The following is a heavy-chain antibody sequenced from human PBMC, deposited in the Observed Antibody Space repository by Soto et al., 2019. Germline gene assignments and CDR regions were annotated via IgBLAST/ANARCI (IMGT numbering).Heavy chain of an antibody. CDR3: ARELGYCISTSCYTSSNWFDP. J-gene: IGHJ5*02. CDR2: IIPIFGTA. D-gene: IGHD2-2*02. V-gene: IGHV1-69*13. Sequence: SVKVSCKASGGTFSSYAISWVRQAPGQGLEWMGGIIPIFGTANYAQKFQGRVTITADESTSTAYMELSSLRSEDTVVYYCARELGYCISTSCYTSSNWFDPWGQGTLVTVSS. CDR1: GGTFSSYA.